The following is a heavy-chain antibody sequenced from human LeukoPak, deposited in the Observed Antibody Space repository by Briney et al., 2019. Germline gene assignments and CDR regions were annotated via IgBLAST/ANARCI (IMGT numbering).Heavy chain of an antibody. CDR3: AKGRNTLLYCSGGSCQTEFDY. V-gene: IGHV3-30*04. CDR1: GFTFSSYA. CDR2: ISYDGSNK. J-gene: IGHJ4*02. Sequence: PGRSLRLSCAASGFTFSSYAMHWVRQAPGKGLEWVAVISYDGSNKYYADSVKGRFTISRDNSKNTLYLQRNSLRAEDTAVYYCAKGRNTLLYCSGGSCQTEFDYWGQGTLVTVSS. D-gene: IGHD2-15*01.